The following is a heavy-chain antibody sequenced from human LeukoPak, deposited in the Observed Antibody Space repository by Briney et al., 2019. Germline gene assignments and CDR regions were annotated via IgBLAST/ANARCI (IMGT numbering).Heavy chain of an antibody. J-gene: IGHJ4*02. Sequence: ASETLSLTCTVSGGSISSSSYYWGWIRQPPGKGLEWIGSIYYSGSTYYNPSLKSRVTISVDTSKNQFSLKLSSVTAADTAVYYCARVFAAAGTGQEFDYWGQGTLVTVSS. D-gene: IGHD6-13*01. CDR2: IYYSGST. CDR1: GGSISSSSYY. CDR3: ARVFAAAGTGQEFDY. V-gene: IGHV4-39*07.